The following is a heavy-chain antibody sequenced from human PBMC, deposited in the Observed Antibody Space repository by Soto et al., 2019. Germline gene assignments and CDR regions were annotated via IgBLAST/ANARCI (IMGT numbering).Heavy chain of an antibody. V-gene: IGHV1-69*13. Sequence: RASVKVSFKASGGTFSSYAISWVRQAPGQGLEWMGGIIPIFGTANYAQKFQGRVTITADESTSTAYMELSSLRSEDTAVYYCARSRGIVVVPGSYNWFDPWGQGTLVTVSS. CDR3: ARSRGIVVVPGSYNWFDP. CDR2: IIPIFGTA. D-gene: IGHD3-22*01. J-gene: IGHJ5*02. CDR1: GGTFSSYA.